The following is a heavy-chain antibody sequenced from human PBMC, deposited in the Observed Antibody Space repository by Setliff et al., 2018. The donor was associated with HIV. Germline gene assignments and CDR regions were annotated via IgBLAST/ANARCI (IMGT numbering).Heavy chain of an antibody. CDR3: ASGYSSSSSYYYGMDV. CDR1: GYTFTSYG. CDR2: ISAYNGNT. Sequence: ASVKVSCKASGYTFTSYGISWVRQAPGQGLEWMGWISAYNGNTNYAQKLQGRVTMTTDTSTSTAYMELRSLRSDDTAVYYCASGYSSSSSYYYGMDVWGQGTTVTVSS. V-gene: IGHV1-18*01. J-gene: IGHJ6*02. D-gene: IGHD6-6*01.